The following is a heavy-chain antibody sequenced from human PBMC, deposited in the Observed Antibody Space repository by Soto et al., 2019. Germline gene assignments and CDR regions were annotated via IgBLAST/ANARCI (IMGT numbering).Heavy chain of an antibody. CDR2: IIPIFGTA. Sequence: QVQLMQSGAEVKKPGSSVKVSCKASGGTFSSYAISWVRQAPGQGLEWMGGIIPIFGTANYAQKFQGRVTITADKSTSTAYMELSSLRSEDTAVYYCARAPRRYSYGTYYFDYWGQGTLVTVSS. V-gene: IGHV1-69*06. D-gene: IGHD5-18*01. CDR3: ARAPRRYSYGTYYFDY. J-gene: IGHJ4*02. CDR1: GGTFSSYA.